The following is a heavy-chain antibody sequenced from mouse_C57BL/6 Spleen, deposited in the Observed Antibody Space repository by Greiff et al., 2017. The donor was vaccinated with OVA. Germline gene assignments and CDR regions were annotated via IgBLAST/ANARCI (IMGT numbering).Heavy chain of an antibody. CDR3: TRAITTVVAPYYAMDY. CDR2: ISSGGDYI. V-gene: IGHV5-9-1*02. Sequence: EVQRVESGEGLVKPGGSLKLSCAASGFTFSSYAMSWVRQTPEKRLEWVAYISSGGDYIYYADTVKGRFTISRDNARNTLYLQMSSLKSEDTAMYYCTRAITTVVAPYYAMDYWGQGTSVTVSS. CDR1: GFTFSSYA. D-gene: IGHD1-1*01. J-gene: IGHJ4*01.